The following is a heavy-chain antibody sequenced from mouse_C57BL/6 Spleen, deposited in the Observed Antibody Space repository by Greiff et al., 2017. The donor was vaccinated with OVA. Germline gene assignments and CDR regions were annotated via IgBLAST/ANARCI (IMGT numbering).Heavy chain of an antibody. V-gene: IGHV3-1*01. Sequence: EVKLLESGPGMVKPSQSLSLTCTVTGYSITSGYDWHWIRHFPGNKLEWMGYISYSGSTKYNPSLKSRISITHDTSKNHFFLKLNSVTTEDTATYYCARGIYYYGSSPDVWGTGTTVTVSS. CDR1: GYSITSGYD. CDR3: ARGIYYYGSSPDV. J-gene: IGHJ1*03. CDR2: ISYSGST. D-gene: IGHD1-1*01.